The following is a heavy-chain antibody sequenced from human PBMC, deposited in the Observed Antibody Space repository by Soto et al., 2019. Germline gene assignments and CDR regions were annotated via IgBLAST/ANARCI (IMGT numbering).Heavy chain of an antibody. CDR3: AAEGYCSSTSCPSYYYYGMDV. V-gene: IGHV1-58*01. CDR1: GFTFTSSA. CDR2: IVVGSGNT. D-gene: IGHD2-2*01. Sequence: VASVKVSCKASGFTFTSSAVQWVRQTRGQRLEWIGWIVVGSGNTNYAQKFQERVTITRDMSTSTAYMELSSLRSEDTAVYYCAAEGYCSSTSCPSYYYYGMDVWGQGTTVTVSS. J-gene: IGHJ6*02.